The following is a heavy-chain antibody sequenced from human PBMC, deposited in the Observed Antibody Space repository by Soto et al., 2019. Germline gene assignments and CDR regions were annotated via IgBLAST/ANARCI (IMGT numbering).Heavy chain of an antibody. D-gene: IGHD3-10*01. CDR3: ARIPYYNSGTIFDH. CDR2: IYAGSIT. V-gene: IGHV3-53*01. Sequence: GESLKISCEASGFTVTSNYMSWVLQGAGRGLEWVSVIYAGSITFYADSVKGRFTTSRDSSKNSLYLEMNSLRAEDTAVYYCARIPYYNSGTIFDHWGQGTLVTVSS. J-gene: IGHJ4*02. CDR1: GFTVTSNY.